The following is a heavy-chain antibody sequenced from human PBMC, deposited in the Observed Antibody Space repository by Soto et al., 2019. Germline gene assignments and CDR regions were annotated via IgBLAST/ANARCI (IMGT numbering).Heavy chain of an antibody. CDR3: SKGLGYSKSYYYYYYGMDV. D-gene: IGHD4-4*01. Sequence: GGVKVSCQASGCTFTEYYMHWVGQAAGQGLECLAWINPNTGGTKYAQKFQGRVTMTRDTSISTAYIEVGRLTSDDTAVYYCSKGLGYSKSYYYYYYGMDVWGQGTTVTVSS. CDR1: GCTFTEYY. CDR2: INPNTGGT. J-gene: IGHJ6*02. V-gene: IGHV1-2*02.